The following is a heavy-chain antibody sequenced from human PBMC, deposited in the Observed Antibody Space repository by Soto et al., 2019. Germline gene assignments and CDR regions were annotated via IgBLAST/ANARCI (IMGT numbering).Heavy chain of an antibody. CDR3: ARDRSGSYYLSYLDY. CDR2: INPSGGST. CDR1: GYTFTSYY. V-gene: IGHV1-46*01. Sequence: QVQLVQSGAEVKKPGASVKVSCKASGYTFTSYYMHWVRQAPGQGLEWMGIINPSGGSTSYAQKCQGRVTMTRDTSTSTVYMELSSLRSEDTAVYYCARDRSGSYYLSYLDYWCQGTLVTVSS. J-gene: IGHJ4*02. D-gene: IGHD1-26*01.